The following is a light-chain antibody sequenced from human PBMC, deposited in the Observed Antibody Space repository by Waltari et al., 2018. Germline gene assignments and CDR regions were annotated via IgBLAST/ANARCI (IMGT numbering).Light chain of an antibody. V-gene: IGLV3-1*01. Sequence: SYELTQPPSVSVSPGQTASITCSGDKLGDKYACWYRQKPSQSPVLVIYQDTKRPSGIPERFSGSNSGSTATLTISGTQALDEADYYCQAWDSSNYVVFGGGTKLTVL. J-gene: IGLJ2*01. CDR1: KLGDKY. CDR2: QDT. CDR3: QAWDSSNYVV.